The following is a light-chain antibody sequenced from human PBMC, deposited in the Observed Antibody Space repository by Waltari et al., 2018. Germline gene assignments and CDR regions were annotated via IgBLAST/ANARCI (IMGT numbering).Light chain of an antibody. Sequence: QSALTQPRSVSGSPGQSVTISCTGTGSDVGDYNYVSWYQQHPGKAPKLVIYDVTKRPSVVPDRFSGSRSGNSASLTISGLQAEEEADYYCCSYAGTWVFGGGTKLTVL. CDR1: GSDVGDYNY. CDR3: CSYAGTWV. CDR2: DVT. V-gene: IGLV2-11*01. J-gene: IGLJ3*02.